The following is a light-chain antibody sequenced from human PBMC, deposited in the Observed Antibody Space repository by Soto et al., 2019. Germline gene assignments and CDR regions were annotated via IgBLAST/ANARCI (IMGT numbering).Light chain of an antibody. V-gene: IGKV3D-20*02. Sequence: EIVLTQSPGTLSLSPGERATLSCRASESVSSAYLAWYQQKPGQAPRLLIYGASSRATGIPDRFSGSGSGTEFTLTISSLQSEDYAVYYCHQRRQWPLTFGGGTKVDIK. CDR1: ESVSSAY. CDR3: HQRRQWPLT. J-gene: IGKJ4*01. CDR2: GAS.